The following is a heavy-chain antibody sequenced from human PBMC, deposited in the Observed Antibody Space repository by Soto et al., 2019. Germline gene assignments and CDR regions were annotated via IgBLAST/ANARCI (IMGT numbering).Heavy chain of an antibody. J-gene: IGHJ5*02. CDR3: ARYPDYAKWGFYP. V-gene: IGHV3-23*01. CDR2: ISGIGTGT. CDR1: GFTFSAYA. D-gene: IGHD2-2*01. Sequence: GGSLRLSCAVSGFTFSAYAMSWVRQAPGKGLEWVSGISGIGTGTYYADFVKGRFTISRDNSKNTLYLQMGSLRAEDMAVYYCARYPDYAKWGFYPCGQGTLVPVSA.